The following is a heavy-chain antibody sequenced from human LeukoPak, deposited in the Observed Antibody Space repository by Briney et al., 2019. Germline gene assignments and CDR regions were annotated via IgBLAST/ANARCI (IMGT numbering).Heavy chain of an antibody. D-gene: IGHD6-13*01. Sequence: SETLSLTCTVSGGSISSSSYYWSWIRQPPGRGLEWIGELNHSGSTNYNPSLKSRVTISVGTSKNQFSLKLSSVTAADTAVYYCAREPIAAAGTRARDAFDIWGQGTMVTVSS. CDR2: LNHSGST. CDR3: AREPIAAAGTRARDAFDI. V-gene: IGHV4-39*07. CDR1: GGSISSSSYY. J-gene: IGHJ3*02.